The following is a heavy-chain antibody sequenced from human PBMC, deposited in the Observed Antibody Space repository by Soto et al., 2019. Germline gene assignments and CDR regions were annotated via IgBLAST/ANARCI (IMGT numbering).Heavy chain of an antibody. CDR1: GFTFSTNW. D-gene: IGHD3-16*01. J-gene: IGHJ4*02. CDR3: ARDDEMGYFDY. CDR2: INSDGSST. V-gene: IGHV3-74*01. Sequence: GGALRLSCAASGFTFSTNWMHWVRQAPGKGLVWVSRINSDGSSTSYADSVKGRFTISRDNAKNSLYLQMNSLRAEDTAVYYCARDDEMGYFDYWGQGTLVTVSS.